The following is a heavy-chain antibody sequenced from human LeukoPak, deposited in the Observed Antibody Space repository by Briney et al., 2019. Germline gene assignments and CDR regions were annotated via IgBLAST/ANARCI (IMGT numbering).Heavy chain of an antibody. CDR1: GDTFSSYA. D-gene: IGHD6-13*01. CDR3: ARDSSSSWYIGFFDY. V-gene: IGHV1-69*13. CDR2: IIPIFGTA. Sequence: SVKVSCKASGDTFSSYAISWVRQAPGQGLEWMGGIIPIFGTANYAQKFQDRVTITADESTSTAYMELSSLRSEDTAVYYCARDSSSSWYIGFFDYWGQGTLVTVSS. J-gene: IGHJ4*02.